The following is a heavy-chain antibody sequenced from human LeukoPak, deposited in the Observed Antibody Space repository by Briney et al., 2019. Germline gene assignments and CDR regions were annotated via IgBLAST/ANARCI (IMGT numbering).Heavy chain of an antibody. CDR3: ARQYYHSSGYYYGDDY. J-gene: IGHJ4*02. D-gene: IGHD3-22*01. V-gene: IGHV3-11*01. Sequence: GGSLSLSCAASGFTFSDNYMSWIRQAPGKGLEWISYISSSGSTLYYADSVKGRFTISRDNAKNSLYLQMNSLRAEDTAVYYCARQYYHSSGYYYGDDYWGQGTLVTVSS. CDR1: GFTFSDNY. CDR2: ISSSGSTL.